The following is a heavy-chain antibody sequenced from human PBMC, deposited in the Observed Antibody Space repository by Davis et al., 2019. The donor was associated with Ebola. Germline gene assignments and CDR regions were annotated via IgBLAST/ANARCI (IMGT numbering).Heavy chain of an antibody. D-gene: IGHD5-24*01. CDR3: TRGDGYSSTGDV. J-gene: IGHJ6*02. CDR1: GGPISTFY. Sequence: SETLSLTCTVSGGPISTFYWSWIRQPPGKGLEWIGYTFYRGSTKYNPSLNRRVTISVDTSRNQFSLELRSVTAADTAVYYCTRGDGYSSTGDVWGQGTTVTVSS. CDR2: TFYRGST. V-gene: IGHV4-59*08.